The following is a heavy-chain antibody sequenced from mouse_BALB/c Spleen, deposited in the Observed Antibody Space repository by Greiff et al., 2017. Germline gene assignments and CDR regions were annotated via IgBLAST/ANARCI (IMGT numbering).Heavy chain of an antibody. CDR2: ISHGGGST. D-gene: IGHD1-2*01. V-gene: IGHV5-12-2*01. J-gene: IGHJ4*01. Sequence: EVKLVESGGGLVQPGGSLKLSCAASGFTFSSYTMSWVRQTPEKRLEWVAYISHGGGSTYDPDTVKGRFTISRDNAKNTLYLQMSSLKSEDTARYYWARHEASRTTARVGYYAMDYWGQGTSVTVSS. CDR1: GFTFSSYT. CDR3: ARHEASRTTARVGYYAMDY.